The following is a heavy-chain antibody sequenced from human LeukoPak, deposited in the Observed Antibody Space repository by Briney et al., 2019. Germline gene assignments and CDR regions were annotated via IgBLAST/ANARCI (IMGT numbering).Heavy chain of an antibody. CDR1: GYSISSGYY. CDR3: ARHLLLYYDSSGYYPLAT. Sequence: SETLSLTCTVSGYSISSGYYWGWIRQPPGKGLEWIGSIYHSGSTYYNPSLKSRVTISVDTSKNQFSLKLSSVTAADTAVYYCARHLLLYYDSSGYYPLATWGQGTLVTVSS. CDR2: IYHSGST. D-gene: IGHD3-22*01. V-gene: IGHV4-38-2*02. J-gene: IGHJ4*02.